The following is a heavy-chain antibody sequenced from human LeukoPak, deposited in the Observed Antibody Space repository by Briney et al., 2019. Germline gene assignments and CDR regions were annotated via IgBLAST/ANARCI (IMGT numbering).Heavy chain of an antibody. Sequence: ASVKVSCKPSGYTFTAYYLHWVRQAPGQGLEWMGWINPTSGGTHYAQKFQGRVTMTRDTSISTAYMELRSLRSDDTAVYYCARDQGIAVAGSGYWGQGTLVTVSS. CDR2: INPTSGGT. V-gene: IGHV1-2*02. J-gene: IGHJ4*02. CDR1: GYTFTAYY. CDR3: ARDQGIAVAGSGY. D-gene: IGHD6-19*01.